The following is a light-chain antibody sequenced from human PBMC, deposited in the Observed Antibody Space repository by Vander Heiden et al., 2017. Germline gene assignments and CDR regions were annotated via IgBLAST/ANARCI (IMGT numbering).Light chain of an antibody. CDR2: QDT. CDR3: QAWDSSTVV. CDR1: KLGDKF. J-gene: IGLJ2*01. V-gene: IGLV3-1*01. Sequence: SNELTQPPSVSVSPGQTASITCSGVKLGDKFVSWDQQKSAQSLALVIYQDTKRPSGVPGRFSGSTSGTTATLTIGGTQARDEDDYYCQAWDSSTVVFGGGTKLTVL.